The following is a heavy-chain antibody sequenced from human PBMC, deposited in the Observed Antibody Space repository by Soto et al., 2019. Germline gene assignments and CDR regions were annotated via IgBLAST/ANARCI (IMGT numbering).Heavy chain of an antibody. V-gene: IGHV1-3*01. J-gene: IGHJ5*02. Sequence: QVQLVQSGAEVKKPGASVKVSCKASGYTFTSYAMHWVRQAPGQRLEWMGWINAGNGNTKYSQKFQGRVTITRDTSASTAYMELSSLRSEDTAVYYCARARYSSIWYGHGNWFDPWGQGTLVTVSS. CDR3: ARARYSSIWYGHGNWFDP. CDR1: GYTFTSYA. D-gene: IGHD6-13*01. CDR2: INAGNGNT.